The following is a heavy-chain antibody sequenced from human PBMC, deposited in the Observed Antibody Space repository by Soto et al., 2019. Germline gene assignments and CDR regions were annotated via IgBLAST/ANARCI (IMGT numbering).Heavy chain of an antibody. D-gene: IGHD1-26*01. J-gene: IGHJ4*02. CDR2: IYYSGTT. V-gene: IGHV4-28*01. CDR3: ARREIQGPIDY. CDR1: GYSLSSSNW. Sequence: SETLSLTCAVSGYSLSSSNWWGWIRQPPGKGLEWIGYIYYSGTTYYNPSLKSRVTMSVDTSKNQFSLKLTSVTAVDTAVYYCARREIQGPIDYWGQGTLVNGSS.